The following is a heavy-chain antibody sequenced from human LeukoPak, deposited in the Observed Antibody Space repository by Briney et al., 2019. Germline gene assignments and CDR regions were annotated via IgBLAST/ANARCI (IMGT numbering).Heavy chain of an antibody. J-gene: IGHJ5*02. CDR1: GGSISSGGYY. CDR3: ARAFTFGGVIDP. V-gene: IGHV4-31*03. D-gene: IGHD3-16*01. CDR2: IYYSGST. Sequence: SETLSLTCTVSGGSISSGGYYWSWIRQHPGKGLEWIGYIYYSGSTYYNPSLKSRVTISVDTSKNQFSLKLSSVTAADTAVYYCARAFTFGGVIDPWGQGTLVTVSS.